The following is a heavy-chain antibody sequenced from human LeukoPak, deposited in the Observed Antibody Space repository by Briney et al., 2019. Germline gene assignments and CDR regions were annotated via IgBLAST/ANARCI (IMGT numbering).Heavy chain of an antibody. CDR3: ARDGFDFWSGYPTTVDY. J-gene: IGHJ4*02. CDR2: ISSSSNTI. Sequence: GGSLRLSRAASGFTFSSFSMNWVRQAPGKGLEWVSYISSSSNTIYYADSVKGRFTISRDNANNSLYLQMNSLRAEDTAVYYCARDGFDFWSGYPTTVDYWGQGRLVTVSS. V-gene: IGHV3-48*01. CDR1: GFTFSSFS. D-gene: IGHD3-3*01.